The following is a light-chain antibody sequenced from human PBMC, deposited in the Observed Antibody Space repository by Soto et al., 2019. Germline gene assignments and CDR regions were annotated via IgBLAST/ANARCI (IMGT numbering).Light chain of an antibody. J-gene: IGLJ2*01. CDR2: GNS. Sequence: QSALTQPPSVSGAPGQRVTIACTGSNSNIGVGYDVHWYRHFPGAAPKLLLSGNSHRPSGVPDRFSGSKSGTSASLAITGLQAEDEADYYCQSYDSGLFGLIFGEGTKLTVL. CDR1: NSNIGVGYD. V-gene: IGLV1-40*01. CDR3: QSYDSGLFGLI.